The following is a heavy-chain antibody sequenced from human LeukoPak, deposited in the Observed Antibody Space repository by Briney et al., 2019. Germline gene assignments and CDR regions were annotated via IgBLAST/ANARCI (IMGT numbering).Heavy chain of an antibody. V-gene: IGHV3-30*18. D-gene: IGHD2-15*01. CDR1: GFTFSSYD. Sequence: GGSLRLSCAASGFTFSSYDMHWVRQAPGKGLEWVALISYDGSNYHYADSVKGRFTVSRDNSKNTLYLQMNSLRPEDTAVYYCAQDACGGSCYSFDSWSQGTLVTVSS. J-gene: IGHJ4*02. CDR3: AQDACGGSCYSFDS. CDR2: ISYDGSNY.